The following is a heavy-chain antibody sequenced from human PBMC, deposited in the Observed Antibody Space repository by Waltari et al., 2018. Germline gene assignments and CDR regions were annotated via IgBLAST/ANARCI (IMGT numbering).Heavy chain of an antibody. D-gene: IGHD3-3*01. Sequence: QVHLVQSGPEVKQPGASVKVCCQASGYRFTSYGITWVRQAPGQGLEWMGWVNTYDGNTNYRQELQGRLTMTTDTNTTTAYMELRGLGADDTALYFCARDAFRFLDFWGQGTLVTVSS. CDR1: GYRFTSYG. J-gene: IGHJ4*02. CDR3: ARDAFRFLDF. V-gene: IGHV1-18*01. CDR2: VNTYDGNT.